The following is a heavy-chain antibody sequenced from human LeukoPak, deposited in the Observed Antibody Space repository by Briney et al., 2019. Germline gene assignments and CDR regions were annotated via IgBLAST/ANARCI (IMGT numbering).Heavy chain of an antibody. CDR1: GYTFTSYD. J-gene: IGHJ6*03. CDR2: MNPNSGNT. CDR3: ARRDRVRGVIRRQNYYYYYMDV. D-gene: IGHD3-10*01. V-gene: IGHV1-8*01. Sequence: GASVKVSCKASGYTFTSYDINWVRQATGQGLEWRGWMNPNSGNTGYAQKFQGRVTMTRNTSISTAYMELSSLRSEDTAVYYCARRDRVRGVIRRQNYYYYYMDVWGKGTTVTISS.